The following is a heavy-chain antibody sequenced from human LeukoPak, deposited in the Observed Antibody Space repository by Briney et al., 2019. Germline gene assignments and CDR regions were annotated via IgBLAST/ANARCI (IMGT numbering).Heavy chain of an antibody. Sequence: ASVKVSCKASGYTFTSYDINWVRQATGQGLEWMGWMNPNSGNTGYAQKFQGRVTITRDMSTSTAYMELSSLRSEDTAVYYCAGFGESNFDYWGQGTLVTVSS. V-gene: IGHV1-8*01. CDR2: MNPNSGNT. CDR1: GYTFTSYD. CDR3: AGFGESNFDY. J-gene: IGHJ4*02. D-gene: IGHD3-10*01.